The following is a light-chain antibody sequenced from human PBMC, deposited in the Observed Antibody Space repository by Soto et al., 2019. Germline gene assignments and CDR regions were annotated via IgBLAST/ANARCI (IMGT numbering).Light chain of an antibody. Sequence: DLQMTQSPSTLSASVGDRVTITCRANQTINNCLAWYQQKPGEAPILLIYKVTSLETGVSARFSGGGSGTEFTLTINSLQPDDFATYYCQQYYDYSTFGQGTKVDVK. J-gene: IGKJ1*01. CDR3: QQYYDYST. CDR2: KVT. V-gene: IGKV1-5*03. CDR1: QTINNC.